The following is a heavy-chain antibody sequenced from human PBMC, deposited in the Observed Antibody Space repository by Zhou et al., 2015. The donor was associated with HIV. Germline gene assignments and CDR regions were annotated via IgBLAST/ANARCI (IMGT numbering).Heavy chain of an antibody. D-gene: IGHD4-17*01. CDR3: ASAPDDYGDYAGRAFDI. CDR1: GGTFSSYA. V-gene: IGHV1-69*01. J-gene: IGHJ3*02. Sequence: QVQLVQSGAEVKKPGSSVKVSCKASGGTFSSYAISWVRQAPGQGLEWMGGIIPIFGTANYAQKFQGRVTITADESTSTAYMELSSLRSEDTAVYYCASAPDDYGDYAGRAFDIWGQGTMVTVSS. CDR2: IIPIFGTA.